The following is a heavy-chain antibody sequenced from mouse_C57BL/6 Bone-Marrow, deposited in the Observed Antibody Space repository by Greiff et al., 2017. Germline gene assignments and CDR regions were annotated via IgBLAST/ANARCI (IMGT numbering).Heavy chain of an antibody. Sequence: EVQVVESGGGLVQPGGSLKLSCAASGFTFSDYYMYWVRQTPEKRLEWVAYISNGGGSTYYPDTVKGRFTISRDNAKNTLYLQMIRLKSEDTAMYYCARHGLTTVGLDYWGQGTTLTVSS. CDR2: ISNGGGST. D-gene: IGHD1-1*01. J-gene: IGHJ2*01. V-gene: IGHV5-12*01. CDR1: GFTFSDYY. CDR3: ARHGLTTVGLDY.